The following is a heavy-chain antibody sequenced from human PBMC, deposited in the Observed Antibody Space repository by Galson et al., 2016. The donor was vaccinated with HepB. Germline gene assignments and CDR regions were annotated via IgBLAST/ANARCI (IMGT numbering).Heavy chain of an antibody. CDR3: ARGTRSNGWYPYRMDV. CDR2: FPTSGGN. CDR1: GGSISNAGYY. V-gene: IGHV4-61*02. D-gene: IGHD6-19*01. Sequence: LSLTCTVTGGSISNAGYYWSWLRQPAGKGLEWLCSFPTSGGNDHNPTLQSRVTIYVDTSKNEFSLRLTSVTAADTAVYYCARGTRSNGWYPYRMDVWGKGTTVTVSS. J-gene: IGHJ6*03.